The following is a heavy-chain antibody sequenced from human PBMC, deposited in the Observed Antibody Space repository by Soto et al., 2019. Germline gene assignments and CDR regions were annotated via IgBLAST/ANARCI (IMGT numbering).Heavy chain of an antibody. J-gene: IGHJ4*02. Sequence: GGSLRLSCAASGFTFSSYGMHWVRQAPVKGLEWVAVIWYDGSHKYYADSVEGLFTISRDNFKNTLYLQMKSLRAEDTAMYYCAKEGSVAWPTDYWGQGTLVTVSS. CDR2: IWYDGSHK. V-gene: IGHV3-33*06. CDR3: AKEGSVAWPTDY. CDR1: GFTFSSYG. D-gene: IGHD2-21*01.